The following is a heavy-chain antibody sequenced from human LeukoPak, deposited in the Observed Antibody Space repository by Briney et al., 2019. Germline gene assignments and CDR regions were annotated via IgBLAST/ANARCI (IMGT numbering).Heavy chain of an antibody. CDR1: GFSLSTSGVA. CDR3: AHNRAALGLFDY. J-gene: IGHJ4*02. Sequence: SGPTLVNPTQTLTLTCTFSGFSLSTSGVAVGWRREPAGKALECLALIFWDDDKRYRPSLKSRLTITKDTSKNQVVLTMTNMDPVDTATYYCAHNRAALGLFDYWGQGTLVTVSS. V-gene: IGHV2-5*02. D-gene: IGHD5-18*01. CDR2: IFWDDDK.